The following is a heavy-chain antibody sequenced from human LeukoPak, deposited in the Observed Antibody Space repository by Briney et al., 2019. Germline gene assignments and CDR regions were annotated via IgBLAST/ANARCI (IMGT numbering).Heavy chain of an antibody. J-gene: IGHJ6*03. CDR2: ISGSGGST. Sequence: PGGSLRLSCAASGFTFSSYAMSWVRQAPGKGLEWVSAISGSGGSTYYADSVKGRFTISRDKSKNTLYLQMNSLRAEDTAVYYCAKDAVTIFGVVPSYYYMDVWGKGTTVTVSS. CDR1: GFTFSSYA. D-gene: IGHD3-3*01. CDR3: AKDAVTIFGVVPSYYYMDV. V-gene: IGHV3-23*01.